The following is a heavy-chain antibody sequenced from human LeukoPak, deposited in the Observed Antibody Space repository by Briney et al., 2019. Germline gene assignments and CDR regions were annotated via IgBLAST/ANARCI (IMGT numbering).Heavy chain of an antibody. CDR3: ARHPFATPFDY. CDR1: GGSITDSY. CDR2: IFYTGDT. D-gene: IGHD2-15*01. J-gene: IGHJ4*02. V-gene: IGHV4-59*08. Sequence: PSETLSLTCSVSGGSITDSYWSWIGQPPGKGLEWIGYIFYTGDTNSNPSLKSRVTVSLDTSKNQFSLRLTSVTAADTAVYYCARHPFATPFDYWGLGILVTVSS.